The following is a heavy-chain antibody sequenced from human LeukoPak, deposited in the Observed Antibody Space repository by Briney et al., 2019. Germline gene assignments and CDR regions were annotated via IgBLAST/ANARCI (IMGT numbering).Heavy chain of an antibody. J-gene: IGHJ4*02. V-gene: IGHV3-48*01. Sequence: GGSLRLSCAASGFTFSSYSINWVRRAPGKGLEWVSYISSSSSTIYYADSVKGRFTISRDNAKNSLYLQMNSLRAEDTAVYYCATSLSGDYAPLWGQGTLVTVSS. CDR2: ISSSSSTI. D-gene: IGHD4-17*01. CDR1: GFTFSSYS. CDR3: ATSLSGDYAPL.